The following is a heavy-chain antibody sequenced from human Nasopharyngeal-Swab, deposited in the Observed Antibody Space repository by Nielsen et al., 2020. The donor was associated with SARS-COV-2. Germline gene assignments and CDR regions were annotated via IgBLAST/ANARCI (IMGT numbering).Heavy chain of an antibody. Sequence: ASVKVSCKASGYTFTSYDINWVRQATGQGLEWMGWMNPNSGNTGYAQKFQGRVTMTRNTSISTAYMKLSSLRSEDTAVYYCARCSGGSCRFDYWGQGTLVTVSS. CDR3: ARCSGGSCRFDY. D-gene: IGHD2-15*01. V-gene: IGHV1-8*01. CDR1: GYTFTSYD. CDR2: MNPNSGNT. J-gene: IGHJ4*02.